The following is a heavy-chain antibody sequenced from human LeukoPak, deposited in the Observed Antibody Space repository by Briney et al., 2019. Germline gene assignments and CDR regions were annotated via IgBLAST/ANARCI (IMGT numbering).Heavy chain of an antibody. D-gene: IGHD1-7*01. J-gene: IGHJ4*02. Sequence: AGGSLRLSCAASGFTLSSYWMSWVRQAPGKGLEWVANIKQDGSEKYYVDSVKGRFTISRDNAKNSLYLQMNSLRAEDTAVYSCAELEWPRGYWGQGTLVTVSS. CDR2: IKQDGSEK. CDR3: AELEWPRGY. V-gene: IGHV3-7*01. CDR1: GFTLSSYW.